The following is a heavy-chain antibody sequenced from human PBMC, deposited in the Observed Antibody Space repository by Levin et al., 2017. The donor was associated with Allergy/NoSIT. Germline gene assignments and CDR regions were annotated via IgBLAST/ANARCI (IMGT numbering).Heavy chain of an antibody. V-gene: IGHV3-48*02. J-gene: IGHJ4*01. Sequence: GGSLRLSCAASGFVFTAHAMNWVRQAPGKGLEWLSYITFDGRVSYYAQSVKGRFTISRDNAKRSVSLHLRSLTDEDTAVYYCVRDEGAPDYWGPGTLVTVSS. CDR3: VRDEGAPDY. CDR2: ITFDGRVS. D-gene: IGHD1-26*01. CDR1: GFVFTAHA.